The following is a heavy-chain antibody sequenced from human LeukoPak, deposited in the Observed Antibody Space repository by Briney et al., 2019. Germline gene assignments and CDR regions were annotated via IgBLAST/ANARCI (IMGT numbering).Heavy chain of an antibody. Sequence: SQTLSLTCAISGDSVSSNNAAWNWIRQSPSRGLEWLGRTYYRSKWYNDYAVSVKSRITINPDTSKNQFSLQLNSVTPEDTAVYYCARGQRYSSSWYPFFREYYYYYMDVWGKGTTVTVSS. CDR1: GDSVSSNNAA. CDR2: TYYRSKWYN. V-gene: IGHV6-1*01. CDR3: ARGQRYSSSWYPFFREYYYYYMDV. J-gene: IGHJ6*03. D-gene: IGHD6-13*01.